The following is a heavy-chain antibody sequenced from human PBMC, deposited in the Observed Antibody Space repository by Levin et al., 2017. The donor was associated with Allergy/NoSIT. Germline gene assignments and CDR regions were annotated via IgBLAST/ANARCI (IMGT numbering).Heavy chain of an antibody. V-gene: IGHV3-11*01. D-gene: IGHD4-17*01. J-gene: IGHJ2*01. CDR1: GFTFSDYY. CDR3: ARVLGYGDHPGYWYFDR. CDR2: ISSSGSTI. Sequence: AGESLKISCAASGFTFSDYYMSWIRQAPGKGLEWVSYISSSGSTIYYADSVKGRFTISRDNAKNSLYLQMNSLRAEDTAVYYCARVLGYGDHPGYWYFDRWGRGTLVTVSS.